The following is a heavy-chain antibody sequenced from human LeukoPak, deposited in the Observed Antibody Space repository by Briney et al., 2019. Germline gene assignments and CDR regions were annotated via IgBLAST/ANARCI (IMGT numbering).Heavy chain of an antibody. D-gene: IGHD6-13*01. Sequence: GGSLRLSCAASGFTVSSNYMSWVRQAPGKGLEWVSVIYSVGTTYYADSVKGRFTISRDSSKNTVYLQMNSLRVEDTAVYYCARTTAAAFDYWGQGTLVTVSS. CDR3: ARTTAAAFDY. V-gene: IGHV3-66*02. J-gene: IGHJ4*02. CDR1: GFTVSSNY. CDR2: IYSVGTT.